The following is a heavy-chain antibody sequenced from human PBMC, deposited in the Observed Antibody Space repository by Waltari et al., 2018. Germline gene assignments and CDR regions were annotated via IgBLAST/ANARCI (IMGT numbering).Heavy chain of an antibody. D-gene: IGHD2-15*01. V-gene: IGHV4-59*02. CDR3: ARYCSGGSCYGGMDV. CDR2: IYYSGNT. Sequence: QVQLQESGPGLVKPSETLSLTCTVSGGSVSGHYWSWIRQPPGKGLEWIGYIYYSGNTHYNSSLKSRVTISVETSKNQCSLKVTSVTPVDTAVYYCARYCSGGSCYGGMDVWGQGTTVTVSS. CDR1: GGSVSGHY. J-gene: IGHJ6*02.